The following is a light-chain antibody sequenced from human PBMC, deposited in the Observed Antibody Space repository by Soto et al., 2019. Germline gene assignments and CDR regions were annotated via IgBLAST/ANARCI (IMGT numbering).Light chain of an antibody. CDR3: QQRSDWTPL. Sequence: EIVFTQSPATLSLSPGERATLSCRASQSVRSYLAWYQQKPGQAPRLLIYDASNRATGIPARFSGSGAGTEFTRTISSLEPEDFAVDYCQQRSDWTPLFGGGTKVDIK. J-gene: IGKJ4*01. CDR1: QSVRSY. CDR2: DAS. V-gene: IGKV3-11*01.